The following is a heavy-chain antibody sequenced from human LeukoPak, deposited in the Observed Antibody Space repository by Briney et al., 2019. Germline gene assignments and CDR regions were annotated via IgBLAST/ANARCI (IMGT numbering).Heavy chain of an antibody. CDR1: GFSFSDYY. Sequence: GGSLRLSCAASGFSFSDYYMTWIRQAPGKGLEWVSYISSSGSYTNYADSVKGRFTISRDNAKKSLYLQMNSLRAEDTAVYYCARDYDILTGYFRGGFDYWGQGTLVTVSS. CDR2: ISSSGSYT. CDR3: ARDYDILTGYFRGGFDY. D-gene: IGHD3-9*01. V-gene: IGHV3-11*05. J-gene: IGHJ4*02.